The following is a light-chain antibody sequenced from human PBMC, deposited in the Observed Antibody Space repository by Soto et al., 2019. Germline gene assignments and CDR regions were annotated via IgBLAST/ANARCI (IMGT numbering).Light chain of an antibody. CDR2: RNN. Sequence: QSVLTQPPSASGTPGQRVTISCSGSSSNIGSNYVYWYQQLPGTAPKLLIYRNNQRPSGVPDRFSGSKSGTSASLAISGLRSEDEADYYCAAWDDSLSAHWVFGGGTKVTVL. J-gene: IGLJ3*02. V-gene: IGLV1-47*01. CDR3: AAWDDSLSAHWV. CDR1: SSNIGSNY.